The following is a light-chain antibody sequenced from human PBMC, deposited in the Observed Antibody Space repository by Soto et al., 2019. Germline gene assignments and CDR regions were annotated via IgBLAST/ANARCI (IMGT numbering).Light chain of an antibody. V-gene: IGLV1-40*01. CDR1: SSNIGAGYD. CDR3: QSYDSSLSGLHAV. J-gene: IGLJ7*01. CDR2: GNS. Sequence: QSVLTQPPSVSGAPGQRVTISCTGSSSNIGAGYDVHWYQQLPGTAPKLLIYGNSNRPSGVPDRFSGSESGTSASLAITGLQAEDEADYYCQSYDSSLSGLHAVFGGGTQLTVL.